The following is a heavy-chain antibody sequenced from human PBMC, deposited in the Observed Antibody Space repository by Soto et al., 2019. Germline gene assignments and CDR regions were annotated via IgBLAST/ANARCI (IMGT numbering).Heavy chain of an antibody. CDR2: ISSSGSTI. CDR3: AREYSSGYLYYFDY. J-gene: IGHJ4*02. V-gene: IGHV3-48*03. CDR1: GLTFSSDE. D-gene: IGHD3-22*01. Sequence: LRLSCAASGLTFSSDEINWVRQAPGKGLEWVSYISSSGSTIYYADSVKGRFTISRDNAKNSLYLQMNSLRAEDTAVYYCAREYSSGYLYYFDYWGQGTLVPVSS.